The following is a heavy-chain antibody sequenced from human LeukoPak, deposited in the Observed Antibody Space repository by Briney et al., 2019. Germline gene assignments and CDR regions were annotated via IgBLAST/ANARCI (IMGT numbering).Heavy chain of an antibody. V-gene: IGHV4-31*03. D-gene: IGHD1-14*01. CDR3: ARVVTTNYYYYMDV. J-gene: IGHJ6*03. CDR2: IYYSGLT. CDR1: LDSISRGSYY. Sequence: PSGTLCLTRTVSLDSISRGSYYCSSIRQHAGRGLGWHGYIYYSGLTYYNPSLKSRVTISVDTSKNQFSLKLSSVTAADTAVYYCARVVTTNYYYYMDVWGKGTTVTVSS.